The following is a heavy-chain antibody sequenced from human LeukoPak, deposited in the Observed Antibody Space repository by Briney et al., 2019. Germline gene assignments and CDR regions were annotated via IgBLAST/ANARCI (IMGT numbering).Heavy chain of an antibody. CDR3: ARAPETFSGYDFWSGTSPDYYYGMDV. CDR2: MNPNSGNT. CDR1: GYTFTSYD. V-gene: IGHV1-8*01. Sequence: ASVKVSCKASGYTFTSYDINWVRQATGQGLEWMGWMNPNSGNTGYAQKFQGRVTMTRNTSISTAYMELSSLRSEDTVVYYCARAPETFSGYDFWSGTSPDYYYGMDVWGQGTTVTVSS. J-gene: IGHJ6*02. D-gene: IGHD3-3*01.